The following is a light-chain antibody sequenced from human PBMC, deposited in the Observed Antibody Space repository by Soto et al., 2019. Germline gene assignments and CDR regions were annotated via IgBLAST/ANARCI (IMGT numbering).Light chain of an antibody. CDR3: QQYNNGPPMGT. Sequence: EIVMTQSRCTLSVSPGGRSTLSCRASQSVNINLAWYQQKPGQAPRLLXQGASPRAPGTPARFSGSGSGKEFTLNISSLQSEDFAVYYCQQYNNGPPMGTFGGGTKVDI. J-gene: IGKJ4*01. CDR1: QSVNIN. CDR2: GAS. V-gene: IGKV3D-15*01.